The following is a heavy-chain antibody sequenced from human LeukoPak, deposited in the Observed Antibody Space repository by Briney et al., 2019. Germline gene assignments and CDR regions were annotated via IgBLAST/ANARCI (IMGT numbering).Heavy chain of an antibody. CDR2: IYTSGRT. J-gene: IGHJ4*02. CDR1: GGSISSYY. Sequence: SETLSLTCTVSGGSISSYYWSWIRQPAGRGLECIGRIYTSGRTSYNPSLKSRVTISVDTSKNQFSLKLSSVTAADTAVYYCARAPIYSGSFHFDYWGQGTLVTVSS. D-gene: IGHD1-26*01. V-gene: IGHV4-4*07. CDR3: ARAPIYSGSFHFDY.